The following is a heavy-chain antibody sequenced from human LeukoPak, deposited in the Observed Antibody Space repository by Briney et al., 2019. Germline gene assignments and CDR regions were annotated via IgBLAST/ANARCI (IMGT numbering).Heavy chain of an antibody. CDR1: GFTFSTYA. Sequence: GGSLRLSCAASGFTFSTYAMSWVRQAPGVGLEWVSGISNSGDSTYYADSVKGRLTISRDNSKNTLYLQMNSLRAEDTAVYYCAKGPGYYYDSGYAPFDYWGQGTLVTVSS. CDR2: ISNSGDST. D-gene: IGHD3-22*01. CDR3: AKGPGYYYDSGYAPFDY. J-gene: IGHJ4*02. V-gene: IGHV3-23*01.